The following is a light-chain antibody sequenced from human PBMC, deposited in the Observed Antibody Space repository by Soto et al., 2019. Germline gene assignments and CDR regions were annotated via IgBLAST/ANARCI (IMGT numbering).Light chain of an antibody. CDR3: MQVLQTPYT. J-gene: IGKJ2*01. V-gene: IGKV2-28*01. CDR2: LAS. Sequence: DIVMTQSPLSPPVTPGEPASISCRSSQSLLQSDGYNYMDWYLQKPGRSPQLLMSLASNRASGVPDRFSGSGSGTDFTLKISRVQAEDVGVYYCMQVLQTPYTFGQGTKLEIK. CDR1: QSLLQSDGYNY.